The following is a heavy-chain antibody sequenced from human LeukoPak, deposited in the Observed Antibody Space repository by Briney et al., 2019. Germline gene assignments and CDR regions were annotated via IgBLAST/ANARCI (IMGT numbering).Heavy chain of an antibody. Sequence: SETLSLTCAVYGGSFSGYYWSWLRQPPGKGLEWIGEINHSGSTNYNPSLKSRVTISVDTSKNQFSLKLSSVTAADTAVYYCATTTVVTNFDYWGQGTLVTVSS. J-gene: IGHJ4*02. CDR1: GGSFSGYY. CDR3: ATTTVVTNFDY. CDR2: INHSGST. V-gene: IGHV4-34*01. D-gene: IGHD4-23*01.